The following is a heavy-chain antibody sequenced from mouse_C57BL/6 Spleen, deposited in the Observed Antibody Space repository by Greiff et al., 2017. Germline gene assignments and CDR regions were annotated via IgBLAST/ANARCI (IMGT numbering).Heavy chain of an antibody. CDR2: INYDGSST. Sequence: EVQRVESEGGLVQPGSSMKLSCTASGFTFSDYYMAWVRQVPEKGLEWVANINYDGSSTYYLDSLKSRFIISRDNAKNILYLQMSSLKSEDTATYYCAREGGSSPYWYFDVWGTGTTVTVSS. J-gene: IGHJ1*03. D-gene: IGHD1-1*01. CDR1: GFTFSDYY. CDR3: AREGGSSPYWYFDV. V-gene: IGHV5-16*01.